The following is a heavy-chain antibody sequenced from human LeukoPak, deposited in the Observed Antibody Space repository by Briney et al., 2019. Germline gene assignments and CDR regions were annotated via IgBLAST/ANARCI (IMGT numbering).Heavy chain of an antibody. CDR3: ARGAASYSGSYDYYYYMDV. Sequence: ASVKVSCKASGYTFTTYDINWVRQATGQGLEWMGWMNPNSGNTGYAHKFQGRVTITRNTPIRTSYMELSNCRYDDTAVYYCARGAASYSGSYDYYYYMDVWGKGTTVTVSS. J-gene: IGHJ6*03. CDR2: MNPNSGNT. V-gene: IGHV1-8*03. D-gene: IGHD1-26*01. CDR1: GYTFTTYD.